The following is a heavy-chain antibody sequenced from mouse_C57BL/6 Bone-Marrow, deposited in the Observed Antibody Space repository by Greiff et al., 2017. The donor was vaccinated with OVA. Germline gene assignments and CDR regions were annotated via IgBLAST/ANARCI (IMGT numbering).Heavy chain of an antibody. CDR2: IDPSDSYT. Sequence: QVQLKQPGAELVKPGASVKLSCKASGYTFTSYWMQWVKQRPGQGLEWIGEIDPSDSYTNYNQKFKGKATLTVDTSSSTAYMQLSSLTSEDSAVYYCARGGANWAWGQGTTLTVSS. CDR1: GYTFTSYW. J-gene: IGHJ2*01. V-gene: IGHV1-50*01. D-gene: IGHD4-1*01. CDR3: ARGGANWA.